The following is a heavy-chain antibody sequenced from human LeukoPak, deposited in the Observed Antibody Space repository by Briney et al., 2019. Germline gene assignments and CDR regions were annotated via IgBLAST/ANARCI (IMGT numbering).Heavy chain of an antibody. CDR3: AGAKDYDFWSPDY. J-gene: IGHJ4*02. D-gene: IGHD3-3*01. CDR2: IYSGGST. CDR1: GFTVSSNY. Sequence: GGSLRLSCAASGFTVSSNYMSWVRQAPGKGLEWVSVIYSGGSTYYADSVKGRFTISRDNSKNTLYLQMNSLRAEDTAVYYCAGAKDYDFWSPDYWGQGTLVTVSS. V-gene: IGHV3-66*01.